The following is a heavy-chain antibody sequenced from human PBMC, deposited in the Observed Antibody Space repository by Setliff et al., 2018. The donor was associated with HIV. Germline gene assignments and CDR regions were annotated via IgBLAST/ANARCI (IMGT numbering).Heavy chain of an antibody. CDR2: IKQDGSEK. J-gene: IGHJ5*02. Sequence: PGGSLRLSCAASRFTFSTYWMTWVRQAPGKGLEWVATIKQDGSEKYYLDSVKGRFTISRDNAKNSLYLQMNSLRAEDTGLYHCVRGDGSGSYSYNWFDPWGQGTLVTVSS. V-gene: IGHV3-7*03. CDR1: RFTFSTYW. D-gene: IGHD3-10*01. CDR3: VRGDGSGSYSYNWFDP.